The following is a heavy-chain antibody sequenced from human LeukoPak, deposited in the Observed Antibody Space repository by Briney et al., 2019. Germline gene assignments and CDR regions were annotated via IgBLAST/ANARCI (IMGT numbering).Heavy chain of an antibody. D-gene: IGHD3-10*01. V-gene: IGHV3-23*01. Sequence: GGSLRLSCAASGFTFSSYAMSWVRQAPGKGLEWVSAISGSGGSTCYADSVKGRFTISRDNSKNTLYLQMNSLRAEDTAVYYCAKDFYYGSGSYPLFHFDYWGQGTLVTVSS. J-gene: IGHJ4*02. CDR3: AKDFYYGSGSYPLFHFDY. CDR1: GFTFSSYA. CDR2: ISGSGGST.